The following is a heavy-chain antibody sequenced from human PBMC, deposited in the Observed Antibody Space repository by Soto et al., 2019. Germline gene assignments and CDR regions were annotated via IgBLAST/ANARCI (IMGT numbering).Heavy chain of an antibody. CDR2: ISRRGSST. Sequence: EVVLLESGGGLIQPGGSLRLSCAASGFTFGIYAMTWVRQAPGKGLEWVSSISRRGSSTYYADSVKGRFTISRDNSKNTLYLHMDNLRAEDTAVYYCEKDLVRFGEWFYGLDVWGQGTTVTVSS. J-gene: IGHJ6*02. CDR1: GFTFGIYA. CDR3: EKDLVRFGEWFYGLDV. D-gene: IGHD3-3*01. V-gene: IGHV3-23*01.